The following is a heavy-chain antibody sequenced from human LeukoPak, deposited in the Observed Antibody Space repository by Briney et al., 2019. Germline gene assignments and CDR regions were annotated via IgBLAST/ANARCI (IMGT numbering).Heavy chain of an antibody. D-gene: IGHD3-22*01. CDR3: TRPSYDSSVSGVVY. CDR1: GFTFSGSA. J-gene: IGHJ4*02. V-gene: IGHV3-73*01. CDR2: IRSKANSYAT. Sequence: PGGSLRLSCATSGFTFSGSAIHWVRLASGKGLEWVGRIRSKANSYATTDAASVKGRFTISRDDSKNTAYLQMNSLKTGDTAVYYCTRPSYDSSVSGVVYWGQGTLVTVSS.